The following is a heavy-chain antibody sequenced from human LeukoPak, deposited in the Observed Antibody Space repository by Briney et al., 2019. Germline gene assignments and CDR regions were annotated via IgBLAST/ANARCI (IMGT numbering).Heavy chain of an antibody. CDR1: GYTFTSYG. CDR3: ARSLNYYDSSVSWSSNWFDP. CDR2: ISAYNGNT. V-gene: IGHV1-18*01. Sequence: ASVKVSCKASGYTFTSYGISWVRQAPGQGLEWMGWISAYNGNTNYAQKLQGRVTMTTDTSTSTAYMELRSLRSDDTAVYYCARSLNYYDSSVSWSSNWFDPWGQGTLVTVSS. D-gene: IGHD3-22*01. J-gene: IGHJ5*02.